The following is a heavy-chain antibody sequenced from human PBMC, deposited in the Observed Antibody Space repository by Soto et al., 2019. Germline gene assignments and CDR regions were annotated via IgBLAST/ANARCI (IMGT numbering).Heavy chain of an antibody. CDR2: ISYDGSNK. Sequence: QVQLVESGGGVVQPGRSLRLSCAASGFTFSSYAMHWVRQAPGKWLEWVAVISYDGSNKYYADSVKGRFTISRDNSKNTLYLQMNSLRAEDTAVYYCARDSGYDPYYYYGMDVWGQGTTVTVSS. J-gene: IGHJ6*02. CDR1: GFTFSSYA. CDR3: ARDSGYDPYYYYGMDV. D-gene: IGHD5-12*01. V-gene: IGHV3-30-3*01.